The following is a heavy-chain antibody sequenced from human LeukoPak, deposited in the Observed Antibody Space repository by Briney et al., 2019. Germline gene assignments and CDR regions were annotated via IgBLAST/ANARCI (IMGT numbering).Heavy chain of an antibody. J-gene: IGHJ6*03. Sequence: SETLSLTCTVSGGSISGTAYYWSWIRQPPGKGLEWIGYIHHTGSTYYNPSLKSRVTISADKSKNQVSLKLTSVTAADTAVYYCARLSVIVGSTLEYYYYYMDVWGQGTTVTVSS. D-gene: IGHD1-26*01. V-gene: IGHV4-30-2*01. CDR1: GGSISGTAYY. CDR2: IHHTGST. CDR3: ARLSVIVGSTLEYYYYYMDV.